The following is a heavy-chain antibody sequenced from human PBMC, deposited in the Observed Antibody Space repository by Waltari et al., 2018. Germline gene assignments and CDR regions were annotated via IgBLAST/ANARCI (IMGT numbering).Heavy chain of an antibody. D-gene: IGHD2-2*01. CDR1: GFTFDDYA. J-gene: IGHJ6*02. CDR2: ISWNSGSI. Sequence: EVQLVESGGGLVQPGRSLRLSCAASGFTFDDYALHWVRQAPGKGLEWVSGISWNSGSIGYADSVKGRFTISRDNAKNSLYLQMNSLRAEDTALYYCAKDIRSCSSTSCYGYYYYGMDVWGQGTTVTVSS. V-gene: IGHV3-9*01. CDR3: AKDIRSCSSTSCYGYYYYGMDV.